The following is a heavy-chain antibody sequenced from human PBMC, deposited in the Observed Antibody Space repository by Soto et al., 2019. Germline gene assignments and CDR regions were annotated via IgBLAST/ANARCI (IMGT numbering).Heavy chain of an antibody. J-gene: IGHJ6*02. Sequence: QVHLVQSGAELKKPGASVRVTCKASGYRFTSNGISRVRQAPAQGGDWMGWISAKNGDTNYAQKLKGRVNRTTDTSTSTAYMELRSLWSDDTAVYYCVRDRDSDTWPSRDVWGQGTTVTVSS. V-gene: IGHV1-18*01. D-gene: IGHD1-26*01. CDR2: ISAKNGDT. CDR1: GYRFTSNG. CDR3: VRDRDSDTWPSRDV.